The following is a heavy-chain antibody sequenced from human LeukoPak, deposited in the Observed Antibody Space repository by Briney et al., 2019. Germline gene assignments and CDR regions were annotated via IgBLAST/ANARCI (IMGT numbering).Heavy chain of an antibody. Sequence: GGSLRLSCAASGFTFSSYWMSWVRQAPGKGLEWVANIKQDGSEKYYVDSVKGRFTISRDNSKTTLYLQMNSLRAEDTAVYYCARNTGYSSGWYGVLTWYFDLWGRGTLVTVSS. CDR2: IKQDGSEK. CDR1: GFTFSSYW. V-gene: IGHV3-7*03. J-gene: IGHJ2*01. D-gene: IGHD6-19*01. CDR3: ARNTGYSSGWYGVLTWYFDL.